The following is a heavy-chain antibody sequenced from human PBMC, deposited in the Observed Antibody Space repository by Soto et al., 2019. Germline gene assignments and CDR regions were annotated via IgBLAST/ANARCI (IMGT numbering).Heavy chain of an antibody. J-gene: IGHJ6*02. CDR2: IIPVFGLV. Sequence: QVHLLLQSGAEVKKPGSSVKVSCKASGGTPSNSAISWVRQAPGQGLEWMGGIIPVFGLVKYAQNFQGRVTITADESTNTAYMGLSSLRPEDTAVYYCAGGRIVVVGSLAYYGMDVWGQGTTVTVSS. CDR3: AGGRIVVVGSLAYYGMDV. D-gene: IGHD3-22*01. CDR1: GGTPSNSA. V-gene: IGHV1-69*01.